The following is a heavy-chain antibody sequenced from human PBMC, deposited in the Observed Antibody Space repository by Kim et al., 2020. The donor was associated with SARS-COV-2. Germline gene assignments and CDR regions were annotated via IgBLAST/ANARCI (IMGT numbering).Heavy chain of an antibody. CDR1: GFTFSSYG. J-gene: IGHJ6*02. CDR2: IWYDGSNK. D-gene: IGHD3-3*01. Sequence: GGSLRLSCAASGFTFSSYGMHWVRQAPGKGLEWVAVIWYDGSNKYYADSVKGRFTISRDNSKNTLYLQMNSLRAEDTAVNYCARDSDYDFWSGRLERGGMDVWGQGTTVTVSS. CDR3: ARDSDYDFWSGRLERGGMDV. V-gene: IGHV3-33*01.